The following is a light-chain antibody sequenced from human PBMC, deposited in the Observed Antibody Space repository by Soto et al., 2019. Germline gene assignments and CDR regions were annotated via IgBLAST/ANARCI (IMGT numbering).Light chain of an antibody. Sequence: EIVLTQSPGTLSLSPGERVTLSCRASQIVSGNYLAWYQQKPGQAPRLLIYGVSTRATGIPARFSGSESGTEFTLTISSLQSEDFAVYYCQQYNDWPFTFGPGTKVDIK. CDR2: GVS. CDR1: QIVSGN. J-gene: IGKJ3*01. CDR3: QQYNDWPFT. V-gene: IGKV3-15*01.